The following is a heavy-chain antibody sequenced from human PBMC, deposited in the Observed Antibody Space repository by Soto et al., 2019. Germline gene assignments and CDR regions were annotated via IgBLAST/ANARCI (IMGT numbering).Heavy chain of an antibody. Sequence: PSETLSLTCTVSGGSISSYYWNWIRQPPGEGLEWIGYISYRGSTNYNPSLKSRLTISLDTSKNQSSLKLTSVTAADTAVYYCARQQAGNTWNVFDYWGQGTLVTVSS. J-gene: IGHJ4*02. D-gene: IGHD1-1*01. CDR3: ARQQAGNTWNVFDY. V-gene: IGHV4-59*08. CDR2: ISYRGST. CDR1: GGSISSYY.